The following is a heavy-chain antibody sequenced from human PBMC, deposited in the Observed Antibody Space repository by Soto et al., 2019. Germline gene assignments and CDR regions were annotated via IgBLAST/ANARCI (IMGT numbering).Heavy chain of an antibody. CDR1: GFTFSSYG. CDR3: ARGDDILTGYRYYDYAMGV. CDR2: IWYDGSNK. D-gene: IGHD3-9*01. V-gene: IGHV3-33*01. Sequence: QVQLVESGGGVVQPGRSLRLSCAASGFTFSSYGMHWVRQAPGKGLEWVAVIWYDGSNKYYADSVKGRFTISRDNSKNPLYMQMNSLGAEDTVVYYCARGDDILTGYRYYDYAMGVWGQGTTVTVSS. J-gene: IGHJ6*02.